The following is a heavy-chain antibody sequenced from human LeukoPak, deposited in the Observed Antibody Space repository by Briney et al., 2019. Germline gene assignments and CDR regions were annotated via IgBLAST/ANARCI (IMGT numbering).Heavy chain of an antibody. Sequence: GGSLRLSCSASGFIFSSYAMHWVRQAPGKGLEYVSAISSNGGSTYYADSVKGRFTISRDNSKNTLYLQMSSLRAENTAVYYCVRGGSGWYSGFGIWGQGTMVTVSS. CDR1: GFIFSSYA. CDR2: ISSNGGST. J-gene: IGHJ3*02. CDR3: VRGGSGWYSGFGI. D-gene: IGHD6-19*01. V-gene: IGHV3-64D*06.